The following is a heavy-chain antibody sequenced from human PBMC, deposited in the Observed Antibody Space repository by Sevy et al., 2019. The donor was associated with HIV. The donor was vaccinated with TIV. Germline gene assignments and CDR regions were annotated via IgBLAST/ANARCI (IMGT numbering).Heavy chain of an antibody. D-gene: IGHD3-16*01. V-gene: IGHV3-74*01. Sequence: GGSLRLSCAASGFTFSSHWMQWVRQAPGKGLVWVLRLNYDGSYTNYADSVKGRFTISRDNAKSTLYLQMNSLRAEDTALYYCARSKVGVGDAFDIWGQGTMVTVSS. CDR2: LNYDGSYT. CDR3: ARSKVGVGDAFDI. CDR1: GFTFSSHW. J-gene: IGHJ3*02.